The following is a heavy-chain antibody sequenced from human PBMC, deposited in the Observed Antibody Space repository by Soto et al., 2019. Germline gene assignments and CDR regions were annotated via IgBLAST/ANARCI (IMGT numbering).Heavy chain of an antibody. V-gene: IGHV1-24*01. CDR2: FDPEDGET. D-gene: IGHD5-12*01. CDR3: ATGGGYDSPFDY. Sequence: ASVKVSCKVSGYTLTELSMHWVRQGPGKGLEWMGGFDPEDGETIYAQKFQGRVTMTEDTSTDTAYMELSSLRSEDTAVYYCATGGGYDSPFDYWGQGTLVTVSS. J-gene: IGHJ4*02. CDR1: GYTLTELS.